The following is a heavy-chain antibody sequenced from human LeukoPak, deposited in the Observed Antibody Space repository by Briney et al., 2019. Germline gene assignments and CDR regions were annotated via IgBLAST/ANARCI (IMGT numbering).Heavy chain of an antibody. V-gene: IGHV1-46*01. CDR1: GYTFTDHY. J-gene: IGHJ2*01. D-gene: IGHD3-22*01. CDR3: ARKAPHDSSGWYFDL. CDR2: INPSDGGA. Sequence: ASVKVSCKASGYTFTDHYIHWVRQAPGQGLEWIGIINPSDGGATSAQKLQGRVTMTRDTSTSTLYMEMSSLRSEDTAAYYCARKAPHDSSGWYFDLWGHGTLVTVSS.